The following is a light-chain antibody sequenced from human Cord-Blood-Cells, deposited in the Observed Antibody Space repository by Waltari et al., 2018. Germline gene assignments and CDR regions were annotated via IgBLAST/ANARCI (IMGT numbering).Light chain of an antibody. CDR1: QSISSW. Sequence: DIQMTHSPSTLSASVGDRVTITCRASQSISSWLAWYQQKPGKAPNLLIYNSSSLESGVPSRFSGSVSVTEFTLTISSLQPDDFATYYCQQYNSYPLTFGGGTKVEIK. CDR2: NSS. J-gene: IGKJ4*01. V-gene: IGKV1-5*03. CDR3: QQYNSYPLT.